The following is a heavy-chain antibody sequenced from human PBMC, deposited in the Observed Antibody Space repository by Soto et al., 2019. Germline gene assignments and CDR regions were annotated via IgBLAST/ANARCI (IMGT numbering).Heavy chain of an antibody. CDR1: GVSISSLY. J-gene: IGHJ4*02. Sequence: SATLSLTGALSGVSISSLYWSWIRQPTGKGLEWIGNIYYSGSTNYNPSLKSRVTISVDTSKNQVSLKLSSVTAADTAVYYCASQTANYYGSGSYYLPFDYWGQGTLVTVSS. CDR3: ASQTANYYGSGSYYLPFDY. V-gene: IGHV4-59*01. D-gene: IGHD3-10*01. CDR2: IYYSGST.